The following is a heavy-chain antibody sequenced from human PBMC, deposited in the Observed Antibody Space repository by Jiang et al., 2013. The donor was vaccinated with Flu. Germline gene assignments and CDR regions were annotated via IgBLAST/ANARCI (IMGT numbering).Heavy chain of an antibody. CDR2: IYYSGST. CDR1: GGSISSSNHY. V-gene: IGHV4-39*07. D-gene: IGHD6-19*01. CDR3: ARQVAGLTEDIDY. Sequence: KPSETLSLTCTVSGGSISSSNHYWGWIRQPPGKGLEWIGSIYYSGSTYYNPSLKSRVTISVDTSKNQFSLKLSSVTAADTAVYYCARQVAGLTEDIDYWGQGTLVTVSS. J-gene: IGHJ4*02.